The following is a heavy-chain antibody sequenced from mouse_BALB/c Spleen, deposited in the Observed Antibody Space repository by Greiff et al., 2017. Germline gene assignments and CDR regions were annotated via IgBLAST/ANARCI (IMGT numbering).Heavy chain of an antibody. Sequence: QVQLQQSGPGLVQPSQSLSITCTVSGFSLTSYGVHWVRQSPGKGLEWLRVIWSGGSTDYNAAFISRLSISKDNSKSQVFFKMNSLQANDTAIYYCARNDPFAYWGQGTLVTVSA. CDR2: IWSGGST. J-gene: IGHJ3*01. CDR3: ARNDPFAY. CDR1: GFSLTSYG. V-gene: IGHV2-2*02.